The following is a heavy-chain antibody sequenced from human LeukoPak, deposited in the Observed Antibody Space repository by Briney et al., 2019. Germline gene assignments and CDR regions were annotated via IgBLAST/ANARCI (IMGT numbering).Heavy chain of an antibody. CDR2: MSSSGST. Sequence: GGSLRLSCAASGFTFSSYAMTWVRQAPGQGLEWVPGMSSSGSTFYADSVKGRFTISRDNSKNTLYLQMNSLRAEDTAVYYCAKVDSTMVRGPVGIWGQGTMVTV. CDR3: AKVDSTMVRGPVGI. CDR1: GFTFSSYA. J-gene: IGHJ3*02. V-gene: IGHV3-23*01. D-gene: IGHD3-10*01.